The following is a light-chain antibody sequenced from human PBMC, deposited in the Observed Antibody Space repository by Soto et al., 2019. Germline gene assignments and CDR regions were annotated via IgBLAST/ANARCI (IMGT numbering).Light chain of an antibody. V-gene: IGKV1-33*01. J-gene: IGKJ4*01. CDR1: QDINNX. CDR3: QQYVDLPPT. CDR2: DAS. Sequence: DIQMTQSPSSLSASVGDRVTISCQASQDINNXLNWYQQKPGKAPKLLIYDASKLETGVPSRFSGSGSGTDFTFTISSLQPEDIATYYCQQYVDLPPTFGGGTKVEIK.